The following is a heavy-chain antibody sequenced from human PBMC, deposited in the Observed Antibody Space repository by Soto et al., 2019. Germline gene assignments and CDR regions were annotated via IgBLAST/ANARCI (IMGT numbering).Heavy chain of an antibody. D-gene: IGHD7-27*01. J-gene: IGHJ4*02. CDR3: AKGWGDY. V-gene: IGHV3-23*01. Sequence: EVQLLESGGALVQPGGSLRLSCAVSGININNYVMSWVRQAPGKGLEWASSISGSGGSTYYADSVKGRFTISRDNSKNTLYLQMTSLRAEDTAVYYCAKGWGDYWGQGTQVTVSS. CDR2: ISGSGGST. CDR1: GININNYV.